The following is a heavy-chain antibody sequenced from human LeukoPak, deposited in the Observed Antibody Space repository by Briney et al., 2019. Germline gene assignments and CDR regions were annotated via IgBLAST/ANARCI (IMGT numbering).Heavy chain of an antibody. J-gene: IGHJ1*01. CDR1: GFTFDDYG. CDR3: ATNPPGRTYLQD. D-gene: IGHD1-1*01. V-gene: IGHV3-20*04. Sequence: PGGSLRLSCAASGFTFDDYGMTWVRQVPGKGLEWIAEINWIGDTTRYGDSVKGRFTISRDNAKNSLDLQINSLRVEDTAFYYCATNPPGRTYLQDWGQGTLVTVPS. CDR2: INWIGDTT.